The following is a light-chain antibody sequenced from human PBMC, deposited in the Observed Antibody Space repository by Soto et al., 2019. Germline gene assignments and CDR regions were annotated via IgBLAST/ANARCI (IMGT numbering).Light chain of an antibody. CDR1: SSDVGGYNF. CDR3: CSYAGSSTYVL. V-gene: IGLV2-11*01. CDR2: DVS. Sequence: QSALTQPRSVSGSPGQSVTISCTGTSSDVGGYNFVSWYQQHPGKAPKFMIYDVSQRPSGVPDRFSGSKSGNTASLTISGLQAEDQAEYYCCSYAGSSTYVLFGGGTQLTVL. J-gene: IGLJ2*01.